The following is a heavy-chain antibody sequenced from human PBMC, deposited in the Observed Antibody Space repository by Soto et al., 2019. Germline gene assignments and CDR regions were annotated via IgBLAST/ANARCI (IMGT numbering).Heavy chain of an antibody. CDR1: GFSLSTSGVG. CDR2: IYWDDDK. Sequence: QITLKESGPTLVKPTQPLTLTCTFSGFSLSTSGVGVGWIRQPPGKALEWLALIYWDDDKRYSPSLKSRLTITKDTSKNQVVLTMTNMDPVDTATYYCAHSGAAAGSYYYYYMDVWCKGTTVTVSS. D-gene: IGHD6-13*01. V-gene: IGHV2-5*02. J-gene: IGHJ6*03. CDR3: AHSGAAAGSYYYYYMDV.